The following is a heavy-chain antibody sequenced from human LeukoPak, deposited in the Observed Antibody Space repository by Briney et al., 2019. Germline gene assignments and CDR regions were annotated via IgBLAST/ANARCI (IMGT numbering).Heavy chain of an antibody. V-gene: IGHV4-34*01. J-gene: IGHJ1*01. D-gene: IGHD6-19*01. Sequence: SETLSLTCAVYGGSFSGYYWSWIRRPPGKGLEWIGEINHSGSTNYNPSLKSRVTISVDTSKNQFSLKLSSVTAADTAVYYCARGYSSGWYGARNSHEYFQHWGQGTLVTVSS. CDR3: ARGYSSGWYGARNSHEYFQH. CDR2: INHSGST. CDR1: GGSFSGYY.